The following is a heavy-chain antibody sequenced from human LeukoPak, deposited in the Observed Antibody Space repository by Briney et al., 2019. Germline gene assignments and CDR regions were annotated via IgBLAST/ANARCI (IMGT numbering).Heavy chain of an antibody. J-gene: IGHJ5*02. CDR3: ARASISPNWFDP. Sequence: SETLSLTCTVSGYSISSGYYWGWIRQPPGKGLEWIGSIYHSGSTYYNPSLKSRVTISVDTSKNQFSLKLSSVTAADTAVYYCARASISPNWFDPWGQGTLVTVSS. CDR1: GYSISSGYY. D-gene: IGHD6-6*01. V-gene: IGHV4-38-2*02. CDR2: IYHSGST.